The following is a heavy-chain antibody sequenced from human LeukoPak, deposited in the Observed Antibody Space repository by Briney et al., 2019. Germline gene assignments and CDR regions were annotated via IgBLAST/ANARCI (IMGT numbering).Heavy chain of an antibody. V-gene: IGHV4-39*07. CDR2: IYYSGST. CDR1: GGSISSSSYY. CDR3: ARDLEGVQDY. Sequence: SQTLSLTCTVSGGSISSSSYYWGWIRQPPGKGLEWIGSIYYSGSTYYNPSLKSRVTISVDTSKNQFSLKLSSVTAADTAVYYCARDLEGVQDYWGQGTLVTVSS. J-gene: IGHJ4*02.